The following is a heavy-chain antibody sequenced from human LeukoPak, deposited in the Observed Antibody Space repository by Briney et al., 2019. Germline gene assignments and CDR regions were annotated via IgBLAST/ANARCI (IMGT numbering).Heavy chain of an antibody. J-gene: IGHJ5*02. D-gene: IGHD6-13*01. CDR3: ARGSPQQLVVWFDP. CDR2: IYYSGST. CDR1: GGSISSGSYY. V-gene: IGHV4-61*05. Sequence: PSETLSLTCTVSGGSISSGSYYWSWIRQPRGKGLEWIGYIYYSGSTNYSPSLKSRVTMSIDKSKNQFSMRLTSVTAADTAVYYCARGSPQQLVVWFDPWGPGTLVTVSS.